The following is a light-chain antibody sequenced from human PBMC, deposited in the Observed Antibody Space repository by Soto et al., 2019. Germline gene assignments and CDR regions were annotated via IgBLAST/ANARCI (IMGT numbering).Light chain of an antibody. CDR2: AAS. CDR3: QQYYSYPRLT. V-gene: IGKV1-8*01. CDR1: QGISSY. Sequence: IRMTQSPSSLSASTGDRVTITCRASQGISSYLAWYQQKPGKAPKLLIYAASTLQSGVPSRFSGSGSGTDFTLTISCLQSEDFATYYCQQYYSYPRLTFGGGTKVDIK. J-gene: IGKJ4*01.